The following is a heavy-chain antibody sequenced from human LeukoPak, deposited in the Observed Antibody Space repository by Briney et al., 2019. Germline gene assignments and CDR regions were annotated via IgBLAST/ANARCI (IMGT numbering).Heavy chain of an antibody. J-gene: IGHJ4*02. CDR3: ARSIYNYIWGSFDY. V-gene: IGHV3-53*01. Sequence: GGSLRLSCAASGFTFSSYEMNWVRQAPGKGLEWVSLISTDGRTYHADSLKGRFTISRDDSQNTLFLQMNSLRYEDTGIYYCARSIYNYIWGSFDYWGQGTLVTVSS. CDR2: ISTDGRT. D-gene: IGHD3-16*01. CDR1: GFTFSSYE.